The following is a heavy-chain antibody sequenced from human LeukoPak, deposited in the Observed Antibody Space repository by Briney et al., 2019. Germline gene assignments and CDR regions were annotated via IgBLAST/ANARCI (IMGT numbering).Heavy chain of an antibody. J-gene: IGHJ4*02. V-gene: IGHV3-23*01. CDR1: RFTFSSYA. Sequence: GGSLRLSCAASRFTFSSYAMSWVRQAPGKGLEWVSSISGSGASTYYADSVKGRFTISRDNSKNTLYLQMNSLRAEDTAVYSCAKETDYNYIYYFDYWGQGTLVTVSS. D-gene: IGHD5-24*01. CDR2: ISGSGAST. CDR3: AKETDYNYIYYFDY.